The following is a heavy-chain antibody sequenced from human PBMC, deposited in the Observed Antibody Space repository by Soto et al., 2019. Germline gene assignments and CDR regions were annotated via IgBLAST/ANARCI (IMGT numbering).Heavy chain of an antibody. Sequence: QVQLVQSGAEVKKPGASVKVSCKASGYTFTTYAMHWVRQAPGQRLEWMGWINAGNGNIKYSQNFQGRVTITRDTSASTAYMELSSLRSEDTAVYYCARDRCVGYCSGGSSPGWFDPWGQGTLVTVSS. J-gene: IGHJ5*02. D-gene: IGHD2-15*01. CDR3: ARDRCVGYCSGGSSPGWFDP. V-gene: IGHV1-3*01. CDR1: GYTFTTYA. CDR2: INAGNGNI.